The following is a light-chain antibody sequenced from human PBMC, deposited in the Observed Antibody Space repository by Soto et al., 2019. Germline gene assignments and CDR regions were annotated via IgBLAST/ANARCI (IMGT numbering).Light chain of an antibody. CDR3: LLYLGSHVRR. Sequence: QAVVTQEPSLTVSPGGTVTLTCDSSTGPVTTAFYPNWLQQKPGQAPRPLIYSTTKRYSWTPARFSGSLLGGKAALTLSGAQPEDEVDYYCLLYLGSHVRRFGGGTKVTVL. CDR2: STT. CDR1: TGPVTTAFY. J-gene: IGLJ3*02. V-gene: IGLV7-43*01.